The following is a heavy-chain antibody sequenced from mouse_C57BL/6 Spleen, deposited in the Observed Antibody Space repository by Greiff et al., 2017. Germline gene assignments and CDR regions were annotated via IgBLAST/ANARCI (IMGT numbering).Heavy chain of an antibody. D-gene: IGHD1-1*01. V-gene: IGHV1-15*01. CDR2: IDPETGGT. CDR1: GYTFTDYE. Sequence: QVQLQQSGAELVRPGASVTLSCKASGYTFTDYEMHWVKQTPVHGLEWIGAIDPETGGTAYNQKFKGKAILTADKSSSTAYMELRSLTSEDSAVYYWTRKDVITTVVYWYFDVWGTGTTVTVSS. CDR3: TRKDVITTVVYWYFDV. J-gene: IGHJ1*03.